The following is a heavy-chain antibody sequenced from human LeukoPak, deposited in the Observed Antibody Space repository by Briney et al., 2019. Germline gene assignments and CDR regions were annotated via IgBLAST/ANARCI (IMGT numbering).Heavy chain of an antibody. D-gene: IGHD1-26*01. CDR2: ISGSGGST. J-gene: IGHJ4*02. CDR1: GFTFSSYA. CDR3: AKCSGSYSLWGDFDY. V-gene: IGHV3-23*01. Sequence: PGGSLRLSCAASGFTFSSYAMSWVRQAPGKGLEWVSAISGSGGSTYYADSVKGRFTISRDNSKNTLYLQMNSLRAEDTAVYYCAKCSGSYSLWGDFDYWGQGTLVTVSS.